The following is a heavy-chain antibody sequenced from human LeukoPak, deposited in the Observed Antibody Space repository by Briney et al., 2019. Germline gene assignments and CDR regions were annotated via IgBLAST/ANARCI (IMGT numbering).Heavy chain of an antibody. J-gene: IGHJ5*02. CDR2: ISYDGSNK. CDR1: GFTFSSYA. V-gene: IGHV3-30*04. D-gene: IGHD5-24*01. Sequence: GRSLRLSCAASGFTFSSYAMHWVRQAPGKGLEWVAVISYDGSNKYYADSAKGRFTISRDNSKNTLYLQMNSLRAEDTAVYYCARRQYWFDPWGQGTLVTVSS. CDR3: ARRQYWFDP.